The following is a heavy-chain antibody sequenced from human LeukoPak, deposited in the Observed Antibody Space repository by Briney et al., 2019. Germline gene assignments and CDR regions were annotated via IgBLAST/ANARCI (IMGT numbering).Heavy chain of an antibody. V-gene: IGHV1-69*04. CDR1: GGTFSSYT. Sequence: SVKVSCKASGGTFSSYTISWVRQAPGQGLEWMGRIIPILGIANYAQKFQGRVTITADKSTSTAYMELSSLRSEDTAVYYCARDLMVPTRHNWFDPWGQGTLVTVSS. J-gene: IGHJ5*02. CDR2: IIPILGIA. CDR3: ARDLMVPTRHNWFDP. D-gene: IGHD4/OR15-4a*01.